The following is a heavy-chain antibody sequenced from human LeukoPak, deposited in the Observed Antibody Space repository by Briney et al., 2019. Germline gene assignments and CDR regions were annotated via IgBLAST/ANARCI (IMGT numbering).Heavy chain of an antibody. D-gene: IGHD3-9*01. J-gene: IGHJ4*02. CDR2: ISSSSSYI. V-gene: IGHV3-21*01. Sequence: PGGSLRLSCAASGFTFSSYSMNWVRQAPGKRLEWVSSISSSSSYIYYADPVKGRLPISRDNAKNSLYLQMNSLRAEDTAVYYCARDQDDILTGYSTYFDYWGQGTLVTVSS. CDR1: GFTFSSYS. CDR3: ARDQDDILTGYSTYFDY.